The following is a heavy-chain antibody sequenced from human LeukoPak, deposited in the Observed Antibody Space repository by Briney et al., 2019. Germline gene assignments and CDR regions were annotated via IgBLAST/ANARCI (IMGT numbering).Heavy chain of an antibody. D-gene: IGHD6-13*01. CDR3: ARNPAAGPLDY. J-gene: IGHJ4*02. V-gene: IGHV3-11*06. CDR2: ISSSSSYT. Sequence: GGSLRLSCAASGFTFNDYFMSWIRQAPGKGLEWVSFISSSSSYTNYAESVKGRFTISRDNAKNSLYLQMNSLRAEDTAVYYCARNPAAGPLDYWGQGTLVTVSS. CDR1: GFTFNDYF.